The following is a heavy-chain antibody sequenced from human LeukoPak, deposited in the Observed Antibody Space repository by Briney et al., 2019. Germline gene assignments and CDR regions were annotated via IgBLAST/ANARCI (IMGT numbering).Heavy chain of an antibody. V-gene: IGHV1-46*01. J-gene: IGHJ4*02. D-gene: IGHD4-23*01. CDR3: AKDKRSPVVTPVDY. CDR1: GYTFTGYW. Sequence: ASVKVSCKAFGYTFTGYWMHWVRQAPGQGPEWMGVISPSGGSTIYAQKFKGRVTLTRDMSTSTDYLELSSLRSEDTAVYYCAKDKRSPVVTPVDYWGQGTLVTVSS. CDR2: ISPSGGST.